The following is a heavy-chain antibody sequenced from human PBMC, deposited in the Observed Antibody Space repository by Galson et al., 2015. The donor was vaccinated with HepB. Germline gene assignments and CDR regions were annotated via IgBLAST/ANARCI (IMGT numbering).Heavy chain of an antibody. CDR1: GYTFTSYY. J-gene: IGHJ6*02. D-gene: IGHD3-22*01. Sequence: SVTVSCKASGYTFTSYYMHWVRQAPGQGLEWMGIINPSGGSTSYAQKFQGRVTMTRDTSTSTVYMELSSLRSEDTAVYYCARNPIKTYYYDSSGYYHYGMDVWGQGTTVTVSS. V-gene: IGHV1-46*01. CDR3: ARNPIKTYYYDSSGYYHYGMDV. CDR2: INPSGGST.